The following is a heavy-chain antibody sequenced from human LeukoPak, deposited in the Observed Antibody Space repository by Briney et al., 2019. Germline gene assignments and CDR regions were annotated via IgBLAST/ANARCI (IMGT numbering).Heavy chain of an antibody. CDR1: GFTFSSYW. D-gene: IGHD3-10*01. Sequence: GGSLRLSCAASGFTFSSYWMSWVRQAPGKGLEWVANIKQDGSEKYYVVSVKGRFTISRDNAKNSLYLQMNSLRAEDTAVYYCARSGITMVRGEYGMDVWGQGTTVTVSS. CDR3: ARSGITMVRGEYGMDV. CDR2: IKQDGSEK. V-gene: IGHV3-7*03. J-gene: IGHJ6*02.